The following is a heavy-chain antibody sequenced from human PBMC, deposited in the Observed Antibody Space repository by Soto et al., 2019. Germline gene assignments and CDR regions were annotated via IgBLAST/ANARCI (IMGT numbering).Heavy chain of an antibody. CDR2: IYYSGST. D-gene: IGHD6-6*01. Sequence: SETLSLTCTVSGGSISSGGYYWSWIRQHPWKGLEWIGYIYYSGSTYYNPSLKSRVTISVDTSKNQFSLKLSSVTAADTAVYYCARVAARPMYYFDYWGQGTLVTVSS. V-gene: IGHV4-31*03. J-gene: IGHJ4*02. CDR1: GGSISSGGYY. CDR3: ARVAARPMYYFDY.